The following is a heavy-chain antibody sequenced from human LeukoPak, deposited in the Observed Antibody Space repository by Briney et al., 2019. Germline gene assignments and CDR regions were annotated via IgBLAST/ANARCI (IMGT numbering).Heavy chain of an antibody. CDR3: ARPGLGYSYEYPYH. CDR2: INPNSRST. J-gene: IGHJ5*02. CDR1: GYTFITYY. V-gene: IGHV1-46*01. Sequence: ASVKVSCKASGYTFITYYMHWVRQAPGQGLEWMGIINPNSRSTLYAQKFQGRVTMTSDTSTSTVYMELSSLRSEDAAVYYCARPGLGYSYEYPYHWGQGTLVTVSS. D-gene: IGHD5-18*01.